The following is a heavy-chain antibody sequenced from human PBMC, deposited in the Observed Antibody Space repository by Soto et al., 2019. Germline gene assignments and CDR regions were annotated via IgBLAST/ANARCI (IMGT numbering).Heavy chain of an antibody. CDR3: ARDGALSWDYFDY. CDR1: GGTFSSYA. CDR2: IIPIFGTA. D-gene: IGHD2-15*01. V-gene: IGHV1-69*06. J-gene: IGHJ4*02. Sequence: EASVKVSCKASGGTFSSYAISWVRQAPGQGLEWMGGIIPIFGTANYAQKFQGRVTITADKSTSTAYMELSSLRSEDTAVYYCARDGALSWDYFDYWGQGTLVTVSS.